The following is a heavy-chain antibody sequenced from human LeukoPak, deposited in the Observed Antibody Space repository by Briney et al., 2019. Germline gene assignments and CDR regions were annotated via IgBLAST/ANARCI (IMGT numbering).Heavy chain of an antibody. CDR1: GFTFSTYA. CDR3: ARESYYDFLSGYFPHYYGKDV. Sequence: GESLRLSCAASGFTFSTYAMSWVRQAPGKGLEWVANIKQDGSEKYYVDSVKGRFTISRDNAKNSLYLQMNSLRAEDTAVYYCARESYYDFLSGYFPHYYGKDVWGQGTTVTVSS. V-gene: IGHV3-7*03. CDR2: IKQDGSEK. J-gene: IGHJ6*02. D-gene: IGHD3-3*01.